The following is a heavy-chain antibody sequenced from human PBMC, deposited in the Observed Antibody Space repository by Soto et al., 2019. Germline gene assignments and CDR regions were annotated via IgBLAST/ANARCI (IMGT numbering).Heavy chain of an antibody. V-gene: IGHV1-46*01. D-gene: IGHD3-22*01. J-gene: IGHJ4*02. Sequence: AAVKVSCKACGYTFRNYYIHWVRQAPGQGLEWMGLINPSGGATSYSQRFQGRVTITKDSSTSTVYMELSSLGSEDTAVYYCGRAFDRSGLYWGQGTLVTVSS. CDR3: GRAFDRSGLY. CDR2: INPSGGAT. CDR1: GYTFRNYY.